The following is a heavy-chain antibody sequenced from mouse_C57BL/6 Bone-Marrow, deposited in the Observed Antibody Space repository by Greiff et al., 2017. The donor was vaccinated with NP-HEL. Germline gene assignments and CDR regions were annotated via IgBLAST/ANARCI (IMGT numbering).Heavy chain of an antibody. CDR1: GYTFTSYG. CDR2: IYPRSGNT. CDR3: ARAGIHYYGSSPFAY. Sequence: VQLQQSGAELARPGASVKLSCKASGYTFTSYGISWVKQRTGQGLEWIGEIYPRSGNTYYNEKFKGKATLTADKSSSTAYMELRSLTSEDSAVYFWARAGIHYYGSSPFAYWGQGTLVTVSA. J-gene: IGHJ3*01. V-gene: IGHV1-81*01. D-gene: IGHD1-1*01.